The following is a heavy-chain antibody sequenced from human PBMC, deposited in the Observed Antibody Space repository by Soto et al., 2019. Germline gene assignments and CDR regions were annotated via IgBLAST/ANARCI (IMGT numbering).Heavy chain of an antibody. V-gene: IGHV3-33*01. J-gene: IGHJ3*02. CDR1: GFTFSSYG. CDR3: ASGGNVVPDAFDI. D-gene: IGHD2-15*01. Sequence: LRLSCAASGFTFSSYGMHWVRQAPGKGLEWVAVIWYDGSNKYYADSVKGRFTISRDNSKNTLYLQMNSLRAEDTAVYYCASGGNVVPDAFDIWGQGIMVTVS. CDR2: IWYDGSNK.